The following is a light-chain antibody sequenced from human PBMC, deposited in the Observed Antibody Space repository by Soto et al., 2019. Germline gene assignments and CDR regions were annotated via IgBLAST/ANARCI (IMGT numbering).Light chain of an antibody. J-gene: IGKJ4*01. Sequence: EIVLTQSPGTLSLSVGERVTLSCRASQSVSSYLAWYQQTPGQAPRLLIYDTSNRATGTPDRFSGSGSGTDFTLTISRLEPEDFTVYYCQQSGSSTLTFGGGTTVEIQ. CDR2: DTS. CDR1: QSVSSY. V-gene: IGKV3-20*01. CDR3: QQSGSSTLT.